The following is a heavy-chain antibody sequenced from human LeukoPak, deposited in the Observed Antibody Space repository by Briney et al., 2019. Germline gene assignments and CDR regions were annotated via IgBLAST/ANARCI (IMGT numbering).Heavy chain of an antibody. CDR2: IYQSGNT. CDR3: ARVKDPDSGYARRFDY. D-gene: IGHD5-12*01. V-gene: IGHV4-30-2*01. J-gene: IGHJ4*02. Sequence: PSETLSLTCVVSGGSISSGGYSWSWIRQPPGKGLEWIGYIYQSGNTYYNPSLKSRVTISVDRSKNQFSLKLSSVTAADTAVYYCARVKDPDSGYARRFDYWGQGTLVTVSS. CDR1: GGSISSGGYS.